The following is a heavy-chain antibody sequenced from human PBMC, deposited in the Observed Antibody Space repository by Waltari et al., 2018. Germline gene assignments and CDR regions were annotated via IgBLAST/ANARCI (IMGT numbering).Heavy chain of an antibody. D-gene: IGHD3-10*01. J-gene: IGHJ6*02. CDR2: IKQDGSDK. CDR1: GFTFTTYW. CDR3: VRVQGSTDYYGMGA. V-gene: IGHV3-7*01. Sequence: EVQLVESGGGLVQPGGSLRLSCASSGFTFTTYWRSWVRQAPGEVLEVVANIKQDGSDKHYVDSVRGRFTISRDNAKNSLYLQMNSLRAEDTAVYYCVRVQGSTDYYGMGAWGQGTTVTVSS.